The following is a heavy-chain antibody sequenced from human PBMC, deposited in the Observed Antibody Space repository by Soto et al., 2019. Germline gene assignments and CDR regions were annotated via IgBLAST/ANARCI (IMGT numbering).Heavy chain of an antibody. CDR3: ARDGFCTSTTCRVGNWFDP. J-gene: IGHJ5*02. CDR2: INHRGST. CDR1: GGSFSGYY. D-gene: IGHD2-2*01. Sequence: QVQLQQWGAGLLKPSETLSLTCVVYGGSFSGYYWSWIRQSPGRGRKWMGGINHRGSTNYNPSLESRVTISVDTSKNQFSLKLPSVTAADTAMYYCARDGFCTSTTCRVGNWFDPWGQGTLVTVSS. V-gene: IGHV4-34*01.